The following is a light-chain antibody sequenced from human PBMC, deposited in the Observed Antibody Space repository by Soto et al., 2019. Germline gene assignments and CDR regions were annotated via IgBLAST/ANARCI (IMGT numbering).Light chain of an antibody. CDR3: LQYNDWPFT. CDR1: QSVSSK. CDR2: GAF. Sequence: EIVMTQSPATLSVSPGEGATLSCKASQSVSSKLAWYQQKPGQAPRVLIYGAFTGAAGIPARFSGSGSGTEFTLTISSLQSEDFAVYYCLQYNDWPFTFGHGTKLEIK. J-gene: IGKJ2*01. V-gene: IGKV3-15*01.